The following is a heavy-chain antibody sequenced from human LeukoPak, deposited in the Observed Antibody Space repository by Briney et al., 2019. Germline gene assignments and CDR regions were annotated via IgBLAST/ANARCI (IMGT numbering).Heavy chain of an antibody. Sequence: PSETLSLTCTVSGGSIDSSGSYWGWIRQPPGKGLEWIATIYYNGNTFYNPSLKSRVAISIDMSKSQFSLHLSSVTAADTAIYYCARLTALAGHRGAFDIWGPGTMVTVSS. V-gene: IGHV4-39*01. J-gene: IGHJ3*02. CDR2: IYYNGNT. CDR3: ARLTALAGHRGAFDI. D-gene: IGHD6-19*01. CDR1: GGSIDSSGSY.